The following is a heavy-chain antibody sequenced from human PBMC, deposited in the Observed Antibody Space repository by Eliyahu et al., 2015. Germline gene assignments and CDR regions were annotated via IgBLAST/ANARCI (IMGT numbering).Heavy chain of an antibody. CDR2: IYWDDDK. J-gene: IGHJ4*02. CDR3: AHIIDSYYYXSSGCFDY. D-gene: IGHD3-22*01. Sequence: QITLKESGPTLVKPTQTLTLTCTFSGFSLSTSGVGVGWIRQPPGKALAWLALIYWDDDKRYSPSLKRXLTIXKDTSKNQVVLTMTNMDPVDTATYYCAHIIDSYYYXSSGCFDYWGQGTLVTVSS. CDR1: GFSLSTSGVG. V-gene: IGHV2-5*02.